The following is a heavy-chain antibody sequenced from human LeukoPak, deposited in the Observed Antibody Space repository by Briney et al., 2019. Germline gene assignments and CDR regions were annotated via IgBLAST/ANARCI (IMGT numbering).Heavy chain of an antibody. D-gene: IGHD4-17*01. CDR3: AKHVRSTVTRNWFDP. J-gene: IGHJ5*02. CDR2: IYVDGTT. V-gene: IGHV3-53*01. CDR1: GFTVNNNY. Sequence: GGSLRLSCAVSGFTVNNNYMTWVRQAPGKGLEWVSLIYVDGTTDYADSVKGRFTISGGNSQNTLYLQMNSLRAEDTAVYYCAKHVRSTVTRNWFDPWGQGTLVTVSS.